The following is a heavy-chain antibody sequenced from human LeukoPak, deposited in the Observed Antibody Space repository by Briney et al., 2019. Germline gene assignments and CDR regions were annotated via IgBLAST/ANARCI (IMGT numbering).Heavy chain of an antibody. CDR3: ARGGYCSGGSCYSGWFDP. V-gene: IGHV1-69*04. CDR2: IIPILGIA. Sequence: SVKVSCKASGGTFSSYAISWVRQAPGQGLEWMGRIIPILGIANYAQKFQGRVTITADKSKRTAYMELSSLRSEDTAVYYCARGGYCSGGSCYSGWFDPWGQGTLVTVSS. D-gene: IGHD2-15*01. CDR1: GGTFSSYA. J-gene: IGHJ5*02.